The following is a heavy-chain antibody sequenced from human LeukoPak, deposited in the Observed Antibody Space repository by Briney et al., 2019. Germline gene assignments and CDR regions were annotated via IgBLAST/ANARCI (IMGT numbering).Heavy chain of an antibody. CDR3: AKDATPGNSIWDYFAR. CDR2: IGSSDI. D-gene: IGHD1-7*01. Sequence: GGSLTLSCAASRFSFGICAMSWVRQAPGKGLEWVASIGSSDIYYADSVKGRFTVSRDNSQNMLYLQLNSLRAEDTAVYYCAKDATPGNSIWDYFARWGPGTLVTVSS. J-gene: IGHJ4*02. V-gene: IGHV3-23*01. CDR1: RFSFGICA.